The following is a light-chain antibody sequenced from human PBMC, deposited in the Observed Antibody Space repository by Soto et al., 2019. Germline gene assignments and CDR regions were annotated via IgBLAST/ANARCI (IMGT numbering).Light chain of an antibody. CDR2: GAS. CDR1: QSVSSSY. CDR3: QQYGRSTQIT. Sequence: EIVLTQSPGTLSLSPGERATLSCRASQSVSSSYLAWDQQKPGQAPRLRIYGASSRATGIPDRFSGSGSGTDFTLTISRLEPEDLALYYCQQYGRSTQITFGQGTRLEI. V-gene: IGKV3-20*01. J-gene: IGKJ5*01.